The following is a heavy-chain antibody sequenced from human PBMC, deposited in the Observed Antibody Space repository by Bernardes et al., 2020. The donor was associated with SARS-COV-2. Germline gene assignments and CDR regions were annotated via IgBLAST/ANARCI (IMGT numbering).Heavy chain of an antibody. CDR3: ARRAVGVGGAYLFDY. V-gene: IGHV3-23*01. J-gene: IGHJ4*02. CDR1: GFSLSKFA. Sequence: GGSLRLSCEVSGFSLSKFAMGWVRQAPGKGLEWVSSLGTKTYYTDSVNGRFTVSRDNSKNTLFLEMKSLRADDTAVYYCARRAVGVGGAYLFDYWGRGTLVTVSS. CDR2: LGTKT. D-gene: IGHD1-26*01.